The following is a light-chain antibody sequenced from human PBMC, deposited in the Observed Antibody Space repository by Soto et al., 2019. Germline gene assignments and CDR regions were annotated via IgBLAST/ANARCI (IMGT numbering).Light chain of an antibody. CDR3: QTWGTGIHWV. V-gene: IGLV4-69*01. J-gene: IGLJ3*02. CDR2: LNSDGSH. Sequence: QPVLTQSPSASASLGASVKLTCTLSSGHSSYAIAWHQQQPEKGPRYLMKLNSDGSHSKGDGIPDRFSGSSSGAERYLTISSLQSEDEADYYSQTWGTGIHWVFGGGTKLTVL. CDR1: SGHSSYA.